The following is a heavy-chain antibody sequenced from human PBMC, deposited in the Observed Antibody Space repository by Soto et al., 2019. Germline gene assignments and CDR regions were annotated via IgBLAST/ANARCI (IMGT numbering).Heavy chain of an antibody. Sequence: LGESLKISCKGSGYSFTSYWIGWVRQMPGKGLEWMGIIYPGDSDTRYSPSFQGQVTISADKSISTAYLQWSSLKASDTAMYYCARQGGAPNYYYGMDVWGQGTTVTVSS. CDR3: ARQGGAPNYYYGMDV. CDR1: GYSFTSYW. CDR2: IYPGDSDT. V-gene: IGHV5-51*01. J-gene: IGHJ6*02. D-gene: IGHD4-17*01.